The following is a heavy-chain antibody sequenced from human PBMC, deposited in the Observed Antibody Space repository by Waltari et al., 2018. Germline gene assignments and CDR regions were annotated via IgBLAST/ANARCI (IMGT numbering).Heavy chain of an antibody. Sequence: QVQLQESGPGLVKPSETLSLTCTVSGGSISSHYWSWIRQPPGKGLEWIGYIYYSGSTNDNPSLKSRVTISVDTSKNQFSLKLSSVTAADTAVYYCARDVRYFVATMLGDDAFDIWGQGTMVTVSS. CDR2: IYYSGST. CDR3: ARDVRYFVATMLGDDAFDI. J-gene: IGHJ3*02. D-gene: IGHD5-12*01. CDR1: GGSISSHY. V-gene: IGHV4-59*11.